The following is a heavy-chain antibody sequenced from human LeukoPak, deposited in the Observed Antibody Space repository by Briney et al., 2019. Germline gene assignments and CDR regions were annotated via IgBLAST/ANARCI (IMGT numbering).Heavy chain of an antibody. CDR2: IWYDGSNK. V-gene: IGHV3-33*01. J-gene: IGHJ4*02. CDR1: GFTFSSYG. D-gene: IGHD6-19*01. CDR3: APLAVAGTPRDY. Sequence: PGGSLRLSCAASGFTFSSYGMHWVRQAPGKGLEWVAVIWYDGSNKYYADFVKGRFTISRDNSKNTLYLQMNSLRAEDTAVYYCAPLAVAGTPRDYWGQGTLVTVSS.